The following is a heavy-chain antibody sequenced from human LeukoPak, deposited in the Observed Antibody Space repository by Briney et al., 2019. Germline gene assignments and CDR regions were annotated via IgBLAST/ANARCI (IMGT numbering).Heavy chain of an antibody. Sequence: PGGSLRLSCAASGFTFDDYGMSWVRQAPGKGLEWVSGINWNGGSTGYADSVKGRFIISRDNAKNSLYLQMNSLRAEDTALYYCARKRYYYGSGSYLEIYYYYMDVWGKGTTVTVSS. D-gene: IGHD3-10*01. CDR2: INWNGGST. V-gene: IGHV3-20*04. J-gene: IGHJ6*03. CDR3: ARKRYYYGSGSYLEIYYYYMDV. CDR1: GFTFDDYG.